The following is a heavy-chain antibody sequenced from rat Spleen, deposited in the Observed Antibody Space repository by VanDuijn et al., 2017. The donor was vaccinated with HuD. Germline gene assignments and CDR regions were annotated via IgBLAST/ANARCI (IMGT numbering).Heavy chain of an antibody. V-gene: IGHV2-13*01. CDR3: LRLMTVVRVMDV. CDR2: IWGDGIS. J-gene: IGHJ4*01. CDR1: GFSLNNYG. Sequence: QVQLKESGPGLVQPSQTLSLTCTVSGFSLNNYGVLWVRQPPGKGLDWMGVIWGDGISNYNSALKSRLSISRDTSKSQVFLKSNGLQTEDTATYYCLRLMTVVRVMDVWGQGASVTVSS. D-gene: IGHD1-1*01.